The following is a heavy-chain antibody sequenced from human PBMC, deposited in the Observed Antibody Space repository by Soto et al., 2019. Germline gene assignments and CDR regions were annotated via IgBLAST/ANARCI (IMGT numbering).Heavy chain of an antibody. CDR3: ASPVLRYFDWSEDY. J-gene: IGHJ4*02. D-gene: IGHD3-9*01. CDR1: GFTLSSYA. Sequence: GGSLRLSCAASGFTLSSYAMSWVRQAPGKGLEWVSAISGSGGSTYYADSVKGRFTISRDNSKNTLYLQMNSLRAEDTAVYYCASPVLRYFDWSEDYWGQGTLVTV. CDR2: ISGSGGST. V-gene: IGHV3-23*01.